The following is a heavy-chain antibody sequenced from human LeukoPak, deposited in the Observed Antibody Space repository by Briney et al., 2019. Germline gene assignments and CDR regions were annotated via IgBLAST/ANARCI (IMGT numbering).Heavy chain of an antibody. CDR2: ISGDSVHK. CDR3: SKFGAARHKYGSFES. J-gene: IGHJ4*02. Sequence: GGSLRLSCAASGFTFSNLGMNWVRQAAGKGLEWVSSISGDSVHKYYADSVRGRFTISRDNAKNSLYLQLNSLRAEDTALYYCSKFGAARHKYGSFESCGQGTLVTVSS. V-gene: IGHV3-21*01. D-gene: IGHD3-16*01. CDR1: GFTFSNLG.